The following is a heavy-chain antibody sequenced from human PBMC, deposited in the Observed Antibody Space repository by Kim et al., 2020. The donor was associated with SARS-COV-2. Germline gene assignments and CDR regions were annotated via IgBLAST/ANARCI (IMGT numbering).Heavy chain of an antibody. Sequence: GNTKYSQKLQGRVTFTRDTSARTAYMELNILTSEDTAVYYCARDSNWSRDYWGQGTLVTVSS. CDR3: ARDSNWSRDY. V-gene: IGHV1-3*01. J-gene: IGHJ4*02. CDR2: GNT. D-gene: IGHD1-20*01.